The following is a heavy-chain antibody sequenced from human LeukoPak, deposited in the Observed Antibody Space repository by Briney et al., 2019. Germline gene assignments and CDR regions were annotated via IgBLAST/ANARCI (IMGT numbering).Heavy chain of an antibody. CDR3: AVAVVGGHDY. D-gene: IGHD6-19*01. J-gene: IGHJ4*02. CDR2: ISGSGGST. Sequence: GGSLRLSCAASGFTFSSCAMGWVRQAPGKGLEWVSAISGSGGSTYYADSVKGRFTISRDNSKNTLYLQMNSLRAEDTAVYYCAVAVVGGHDYWGQGTLVTVSS. V-gene: IGHV3-23*01. CDR1: GFTFSSCA.